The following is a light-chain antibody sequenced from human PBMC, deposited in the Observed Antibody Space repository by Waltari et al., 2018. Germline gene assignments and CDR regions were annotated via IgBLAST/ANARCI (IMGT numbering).Light chain of an antibody. CDR2: DVS. J-gene: IGLJ2*01. V-gene: IGLV2-14*03. CDR3: SSYTSSSTLGV. Sequence: QSALTQPASVSGSPGQSITISCTGTTSDVGGYNYAPWYQQHPGKAPKPMIYDVSNRPSGVSNRFSGSKSGNTASLTISGLQAEDEADYYCSSYTSSSTLGVFGGGTKLTVL. CDR1: TSDVGGYNY.